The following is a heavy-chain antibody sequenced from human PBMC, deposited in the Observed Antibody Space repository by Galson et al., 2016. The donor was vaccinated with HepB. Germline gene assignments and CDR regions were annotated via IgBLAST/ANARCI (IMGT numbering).Heavy chain of an antibody. CDR1: EFTFSDFA. V-gene: IGHV3-23*01. CDR3: AKSKFSGYSHGSEPYFDY. CDR2: ISDGGGTT. D-gene: IGHD5-18*01. Sequence: SLRLSCAASEFTFSDFAMTWVRQAPGKGLEWVSSISDGGGTTYYADSVKGRFSISRDNRKNTLYLQMNSLRAEDTAVYYCAKSKFSGYSHGSEPYFDYWGQGTLVTVSS. J-gene: IGHJ4*02.